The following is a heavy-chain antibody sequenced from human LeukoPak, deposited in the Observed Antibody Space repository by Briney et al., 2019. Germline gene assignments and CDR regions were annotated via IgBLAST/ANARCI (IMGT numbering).Heavy chain of an antibody. CDR1: GDSVSGSSVT. CDR2: TYYRSKWYN. Sequence: KPSQTLSLTFAISGDSVSGSSVTWNWIRQSPSRGLEWLGRTYYRSKWYNDYAVSVKSRITINPDASKNQFSLQLNSVTPEDTAVYYCARAGTTSGWSGNWFDPWGQGTLVTVSS. CDR3: ARAGTTSGWSGNWFDP. D-gene: IGHD6-19*01. J-gene: IGHJ5*02. V-gene: IGHV6-1*01.